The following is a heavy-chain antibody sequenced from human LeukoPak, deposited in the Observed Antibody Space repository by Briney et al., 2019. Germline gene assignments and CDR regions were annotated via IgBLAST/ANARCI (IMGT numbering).Heavy chain of an antibody. CDR2: ISSSSSTI. Sequence: PGGSLRLSCAASGFTFSSYSMNWVRQAPGKGLEWVSYISSSSSTIYYADSVKGRFTISRDNAKNSLYLQMNSLRAEDTAVYYCARDHGEGYDYVWGSYRPGPYYFDYWGQGTLVTVSS. J-gene: IGHJ4*02. V-gene: IGHV3-48*01. CDR3: ARDHGEGYDYVWGSYRPGPYYFDY. CDR1: GFTFSSYS. D-gene: IGHD3-16*02.